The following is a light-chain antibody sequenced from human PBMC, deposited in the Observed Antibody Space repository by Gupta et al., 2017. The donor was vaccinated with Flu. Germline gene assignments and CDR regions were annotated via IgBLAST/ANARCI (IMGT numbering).Light chain of an antibody. Sequence: QSVLTQPPSVSAAPGQKVTISCSGSSSNIGNNYVSWYQQLPGTAPKLRIYENNKRPSGIPDRFSGSKSGTSATLGITGLQTGDEADYYCGTWDSSLSGVFGGGTKLTVL. CDR3: GTWDSSLSGV. CDR1: SSNIGNNY. CDR2: ENN. J-gene: IGLJ2*01. V-gene: IGLV1-51*02.